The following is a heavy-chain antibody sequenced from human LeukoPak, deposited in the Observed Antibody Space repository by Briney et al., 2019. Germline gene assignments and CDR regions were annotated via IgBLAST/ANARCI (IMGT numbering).Heavy chain of an antibody. J-gene: IGHJ4*02. D-gene: IGHD1-26*01. CDR3: ARGSAPRYSGSYNY. Sequence: SETLSLTCTVSGGSISSSSYYWGWIRQPPGKGLEWIGSIYYSGSTYYNPSLKSRVTISVDTSKNQFSLKLSSVTAADTAVYYCARGSAPRYSGSYNYWGQGTLATVSS. V-gene: IGHV4-39*07. CDR2: IYYSGST. CDR1: GGSISSSSYY.